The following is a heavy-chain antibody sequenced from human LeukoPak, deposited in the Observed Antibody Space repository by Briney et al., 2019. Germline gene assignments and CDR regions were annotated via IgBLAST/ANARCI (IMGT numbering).Heavy chain of an antibody. CDR1: GGSISSFY. CDR3: ARQREFTVTTLGFDY. CDR2: ILYSGST. Sequence: KPSETLSLTCTVSGGSISSFYWSWIRQPPGKGLEWIGYILYSGSTNYNPSLKSRVTISVDTSKNQFSLKLSSVTAADTAVYYCARQREFTVTTLGFDYWGQGTLVTVSS. J-gene: IGHJ4*02. D-gene: IGHD4-17*01. V-gene: IGHV4-59*08.